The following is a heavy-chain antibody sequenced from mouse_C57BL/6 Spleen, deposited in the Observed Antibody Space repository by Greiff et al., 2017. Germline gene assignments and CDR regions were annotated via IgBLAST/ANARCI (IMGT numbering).Heavy chain of an antibody. CDR1: GYTFTNYW. J-gene: IGHJ3*01. Sequence: VQLQQSGAELVRPGTSVKMSCKASGYTFTNYWIGWAKQRPGHGLEWIGDIYPGGGYTNYNEKFKGKATLTADKSSTTAYMQFSSLTSEDSAIYYCARREDYYGSSYLAWFAYWGQGTLVTVSA. D-gene: IGHD1-1*01. CDR3: ARREDYYGSSYLAWFAY. V-gene: IGHV1-63*01. CDR2: IYPGGGYT.